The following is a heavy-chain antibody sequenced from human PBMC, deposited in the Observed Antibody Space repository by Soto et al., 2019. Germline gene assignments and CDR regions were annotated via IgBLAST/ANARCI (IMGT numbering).Heavy chain of an antibody. CDR2: IWYDGSNK. V-gene: IGHV3-33*01. CDR3: ARDRTIQYSSGPSY. D-gene: IGHD6-19*01. CDR1: GFTFSSYG. J-gene: IGHJ4*02. Sequence: PGGSLRLSCAASGFTFSSYGMHWVRQAPGKGLEWVAVIWYDGSNKYYADSVKGRFTISRDNSKNTLYLQMNSLRAEDTAVYYCARDRTIQYSSGPSYWGQGTLVTVSS.